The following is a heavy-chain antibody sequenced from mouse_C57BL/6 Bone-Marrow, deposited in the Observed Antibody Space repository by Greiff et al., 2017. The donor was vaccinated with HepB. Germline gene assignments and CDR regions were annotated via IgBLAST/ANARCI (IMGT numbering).Heavy chain of an antibody. CDR2: IHPNSGST. CDR1: GYTFTSYW. V-gene: IGHV1-64*01. Sequence: QVQLQQPGAELVKPGASVKLSCKASGYTFTSYWMHWVKQRPGQGLEWIGMIHPNSGSTNYNEKFKSKATLTVDKSSSTAYMQLSSLTSEDSAVYYGARRGDYYGSSLFAYWGQGTLVTVSA. J-gene: IGHJ3*01. CDR3: ARRGDYYGSSLFAY. D-gene: IGHD1-1*01.